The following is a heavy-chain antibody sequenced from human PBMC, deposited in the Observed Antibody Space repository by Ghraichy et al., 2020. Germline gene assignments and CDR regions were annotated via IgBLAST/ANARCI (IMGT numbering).Heavy chain of an antibody. CDR3: ARLKSDSGTVWFDP. Sequence: SETLSLTCSVSGGSISSSSHYWGWVRQPPGKGLEWIGSISYSETTYYSPSLKSRVTISVDTSKNQFSLKLRSVTAADTAVYYCARLKSDSGTVWFDPWGQGTLVTVSS. J-gene: IGHJ5*02. CDR2: ISYSETT. CDR1: GGSISSSSHY. D-gene: IGHD3-10*01. V-gene: IGHV4-39*01.